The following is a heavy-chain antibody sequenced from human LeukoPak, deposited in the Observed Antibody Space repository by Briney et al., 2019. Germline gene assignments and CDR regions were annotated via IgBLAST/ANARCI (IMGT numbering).Heavy chain of an antibody. Sequence: GGSLRLSCAASGFTFSSYGMHWVRQAPGKGLEWVAFIWYDGSNKYYADSVKGRFTISRDNSKNTLYLQMNSLRAEDTAVYYCPRDVAYCGGDCYSADAFDIWGQGTMVTVSS. CDR3: PRDVAYCGGDCYSADAFDI. CDR2: IWYDGSNK. J-gene: IGHJ3*02. V-gene: IGHV3-30*02. CDR1: GFTFSSYG. D-gene: IGHD2-21*02.